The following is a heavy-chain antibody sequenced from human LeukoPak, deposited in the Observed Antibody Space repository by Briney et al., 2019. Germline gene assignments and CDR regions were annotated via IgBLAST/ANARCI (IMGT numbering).Heavy chain of an antibody. CDR2: INHSGST. Sequence: PSETLSLTCAVYGGSFSGYYWSWIRQPPGKGLEWIGEINHSGSTNYNPSLKSRVTISVDTSKNQFSLKLSSVTAADTAVYYCARGSSSWYSKHRFDYWGQGTLVTVSS. V-gene: IGHV4-34*01. D-gene: IGHD6-13*01. J-gene: IGHJ4*02. CDR3: ARGSSSWYSKHRFDY. CDR1: GGSFSGYY.